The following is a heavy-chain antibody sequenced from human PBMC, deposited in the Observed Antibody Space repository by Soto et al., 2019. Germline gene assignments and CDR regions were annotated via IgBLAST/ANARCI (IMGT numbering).Heavy chain of an antibody. CDR2: VSAYSGST. CDR3: ARRMAAAVAFDY. CDR1: GYTFTSYG. D-gene: IGHD6-13*01. V-gene: IGHV1-18*01. Sequence: VQLVQSGAEVKKPGATVKVSCKASGYTFTSYGISWVRQAPGQGLEWMGWVSAYSGSTNYAQKLQGRVTMTTDTSTSTAYMERRSLRSDDTAGYYCARRMAAAVAFDYWGQGTLVTVSA. J-gene: IGHJ4*02.